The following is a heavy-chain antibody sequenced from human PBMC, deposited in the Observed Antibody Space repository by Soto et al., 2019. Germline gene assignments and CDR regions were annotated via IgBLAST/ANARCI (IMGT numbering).Heavy chain of an antibody. V-gene: IGHV3-33*01. Sequence: PGGSLRLSCAASGFTFSSYGMHWVRQAPGKGLEWVAVIWYDGGNKYYADSVKGRFTISRDNSKNTLYLQMNSLRAEDTAVYYCARGSGSGYYSRPYYYYGMDVWGQVTTVTVSS. J-gene: IGHJ6*02. CDR2: IWYDGGNK. CDR3: ARGSGSGYYSRPYYYYGMDV. D-gene: IGHD3-22*01. CDR1: GFTFSSYG.